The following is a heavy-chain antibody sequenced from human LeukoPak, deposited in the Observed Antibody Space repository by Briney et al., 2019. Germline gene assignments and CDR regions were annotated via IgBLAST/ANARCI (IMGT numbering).Heavy chain of an antibody. CDR3: ARGLAISSSGWYDTFDY. J-gene: IGHJ4*02. V-gene: IGHV3-64*02. D-gene: IGHD6-19*01. CDR2: VSTNGDRT. CDR1: GFTFSNSA. Sequence: GGSLRLSCAASGFTFSNSAMYWVRQAPGKGLESVSVVSTNGDRTYYADSVKGRFTISRDNSKNTLYLQMGSLRADDMAVYYCARGLAISSSGWYDTFDYWGQGALVTVSS.